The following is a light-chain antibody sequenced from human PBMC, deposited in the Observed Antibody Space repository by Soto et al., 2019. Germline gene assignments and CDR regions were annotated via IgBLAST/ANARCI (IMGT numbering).Light chain of an antibody. CDR1: QRISRW. J-gene: IGKJ4*01. Sequence: DIQMTQSPSTLSASVGDRVTITCRASQRISRWLDWYQQKPGKAPKLLIYDASSLESGVPSRFSGSGSGTELTLTISSLQPDDFATYHCQQYNRWSGVTFGGGTKVEIK. V-gene: IGKV1-5*01. CDR2: DAS. CDR3: QQYNRWSGVT.